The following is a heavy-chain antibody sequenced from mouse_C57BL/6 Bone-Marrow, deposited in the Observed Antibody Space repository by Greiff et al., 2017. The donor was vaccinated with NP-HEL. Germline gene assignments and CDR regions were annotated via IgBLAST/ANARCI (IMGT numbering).Heavy chain of an antibody. Sequence: QVQLQQPGAELVKPGASVKLSCKASGYTFTSYWMQWVKQRPGQGLEWIGEIDPSDSYTNYNQKFKGKATFTVYTSSSTAYMQRSSLTSEDSAVYHCARLGYGAMDYWGQGTSVTVSS. V-gene: IGHV1-50*01. CDR2: IDPSDSYT. CDR3: ARLGYGAMDY. J-gene: IGHJ4*01. CDR1: GYTFTSYW. D-gene: IGHD1-1*02.